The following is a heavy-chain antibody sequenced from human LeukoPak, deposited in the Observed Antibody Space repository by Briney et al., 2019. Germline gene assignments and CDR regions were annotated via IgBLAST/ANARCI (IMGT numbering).Heavy chain of an antibody. Sequence: ASVKVSCKASGYTFTSYDINWVRQATGQGLEWMGWMNPNSGNTGYAQKFQGRATMTRNTSISTAYMELSSLRSEDTAVYYCARSYPYYYYYYGMDVWGQGTTVTVSS. V-gene: IGHV1-8*01. CDR2: MNPNSGNT. CDR3: ARSYPYYYYYYGMDV. D-gene: IGHD5-18*01. J-gene: IGHJ6*02. CDR1: GYTFTSYD.